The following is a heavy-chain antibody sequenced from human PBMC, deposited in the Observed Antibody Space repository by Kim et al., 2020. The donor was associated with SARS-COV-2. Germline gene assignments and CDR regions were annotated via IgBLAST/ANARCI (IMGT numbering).Heavy chain of an antibody. CDR1: GLTFSSYG. J-gene: IGHJ2*01. V-gene: IGHV3-33*01. CDR3: ARDVCTTCYPEPDWYFDL. Sequence: GGSLRLSCAASGLTFSSYGMHWVRQAPGKGLEWVAVIWFDGSNKYYADSVKGRFSISRDNSKNILYLQMNSLRAEDTAVYYCARDVCTTCYPEPDWYFDLWGRGTLVTVSS. CDR2: IWFDGSNK. D-gene: IGHD2-2*01.